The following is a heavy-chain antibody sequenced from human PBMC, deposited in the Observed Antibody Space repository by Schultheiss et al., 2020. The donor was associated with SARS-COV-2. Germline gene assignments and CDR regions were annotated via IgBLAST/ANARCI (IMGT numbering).Heavy chain of an antibody. V-gene: IGHV1-69*02. CDR2: IIPILGIA. Sequence: SVKVSCKASGYTFTSYTISWVRQAPGQGLEWMGRIIPILGIANYAQKFQGRVTITEDKSTSTAYMELSSLRSEDTAVYYCARGHDSGYFAYWGQGTLVTVSS. J-gene: IGHJ4*02. D-gene: IGHD3-22*01. CDR1: GYTFTSYT. CDR3: ARGHDSGYFAY.